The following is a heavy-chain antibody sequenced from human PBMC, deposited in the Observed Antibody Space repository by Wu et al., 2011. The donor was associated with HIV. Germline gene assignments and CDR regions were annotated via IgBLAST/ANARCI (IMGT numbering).Heavy chain of an antibody. Sequence: QVQLVQSGAEVKKPGSSVKVYCKASGGTFSSYGISWARQAPGQGPEWMGGIIPIFGTANYAQKFQGRVTITTDESTSTAYMELSSLRSEDTAVYYCARGIPYYYDSSGYSSTPYYFDYWGQGTLVTVSS. CDR2: IIPIFGTA. J-gene: IGHJ4*02. CDR3: ARGIPYYYDSSGYSSTPYYFDY. CDR1: GGTFSSYG. D-gene: IGHD3-22*01. V-gene: IGHV1-69*05.